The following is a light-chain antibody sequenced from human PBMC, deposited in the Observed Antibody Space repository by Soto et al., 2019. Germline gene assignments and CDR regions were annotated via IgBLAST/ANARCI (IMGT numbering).Light chain of an antibody. J-gene: IGKJ2*01. CDR2: AAS. V-gene: IGKV3-20*01. CDR1: RNVISSY. CDR3: QQYRSSPPYT. Sequence: EIVLTQSPGTLSLSPGERATLSCRASRNVISSYLAWYQQKPGQAPRLLIYAASNRDTDIPDRFSGSGSGTYVTLTISRREPEDFAVYYCQQYRSSPPYTFGQGTKLEIK.